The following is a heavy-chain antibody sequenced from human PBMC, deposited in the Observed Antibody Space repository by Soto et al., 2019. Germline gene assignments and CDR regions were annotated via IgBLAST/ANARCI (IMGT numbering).Heavy chain of an antibody. CDR2: IWYDGSNK. CDR1: GFTFSSYG. J-gene: IGHJ6*03. D-gene: IGHD3-10*01. V-gene: IGHV3-33*01. CDR3: ASLWAGELSINYYMDV. Sequence: QVQLVESGGGVVQPGRSLRLSCAASGFTFSSYGMHWVRQAPGKGLEWVAVIWYDGSNKYYADSVKGRFTISRDNSKHTLYLQMNSLRAEDTAVYSCASLWAGELSINYYMDVRGKGTTVTVS.